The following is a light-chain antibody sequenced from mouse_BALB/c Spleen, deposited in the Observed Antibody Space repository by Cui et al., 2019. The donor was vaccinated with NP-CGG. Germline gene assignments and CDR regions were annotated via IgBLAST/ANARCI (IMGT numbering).Light chain of an antibody. Sequence: HALVTQESVLTTSPGETVTLTCRSSTGAVTTNNYANWVQEKPDHLFTGLIGGTNNRAPGVPARFSGSLIGDKAALTITGAQPEDEAIYFCALWYSNHWVFGGGTKLTVL. V-gene: IGLV1*01. J-gene: IGLJ1*01. CDR3: ALWYSNHWV. CDR2: GTN. CDR1: TGAVTTNNY.